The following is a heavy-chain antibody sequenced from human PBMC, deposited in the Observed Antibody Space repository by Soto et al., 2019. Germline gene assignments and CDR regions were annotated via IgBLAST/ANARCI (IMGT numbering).Heavy chain of an antibody. J-gene: IGHJ6*02. CDR3: ARVRCSSTSCYFGEDYYNYGLDF. CDR1: GYSFTSYG. V-gene: IGHV1-18*04. CDR2: ISAYNGNT. D-gene: IGHD2-2*01. Sequence: SVKVSCKSSGYSFTSYGISWVRQAPGQGLEWMGWISAYNGNTNYEQKLQGRVTMTTDTSTSTAYMELRSLRSDDTAVYYCARVRCSSTSCYFGEDYYNYGLDFWRQRTTVTVSS.